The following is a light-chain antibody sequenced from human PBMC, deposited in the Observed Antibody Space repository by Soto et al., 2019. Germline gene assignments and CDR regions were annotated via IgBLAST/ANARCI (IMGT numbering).Light chain of an antibody. Sequence: EIVMTQSPATLSLSPGERATLSCRASQSVSSNLAWYQQKPGQAPRLLIYGASTRATGIPARFSGSGSESEYTLTISSLQSEDSAVYYCQQYKNWPPITFGQGTRLEIK. V-gene: IGKV3-15*01. J-gene: IGKJ5*01. CDR1: QSVSSN. CDR3: QQYKNWPPIT. CDR2: GAS.